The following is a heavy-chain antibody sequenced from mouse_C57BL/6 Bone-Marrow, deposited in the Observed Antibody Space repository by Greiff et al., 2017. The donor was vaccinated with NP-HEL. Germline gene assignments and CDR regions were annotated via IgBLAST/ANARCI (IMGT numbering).Heavy chain of an antibody. CDR3: ARHYSNPYYFDY. CDR2: IYPGDGDT. D-gene: IGHD2-5*01. J-gene: IGHJ2*01. CDR1: GYAFSSSW. Sequence: VQLQQSGPELVKPGASVKISCKASGYAFSSSWMNWVKQRPGKGLEWIGRIYPGDGDTNYNGKFKGKATLTADKSSSTAYMQLSSLTSEDSAVYFCARHYSNPYYFDYWGQGTTLTVSS. V-gene: IGHV1-82*01.